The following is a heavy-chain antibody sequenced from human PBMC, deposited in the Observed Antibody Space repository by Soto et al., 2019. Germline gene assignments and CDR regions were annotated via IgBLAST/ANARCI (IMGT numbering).Heavy chain of an antibody. V-gene: IGHV4-34*01. CDR2: INHSGST. CDR3: ARGGLRTVVPAARWFDP. Sequence: SETLSLTCAVYGGSFSGYYWSWIRQPPGKGLEWIGEINHSGSTNYNPSLKSRVTISVDTSKNQFSLKLSSVTAADTAVYYCARGGLRTVVPAARWFDPWGQGTLVTVSS. CDR1: GGSFSGYY. J-gene: IGHJ5*02. D-gene: IGHD2-2*01.